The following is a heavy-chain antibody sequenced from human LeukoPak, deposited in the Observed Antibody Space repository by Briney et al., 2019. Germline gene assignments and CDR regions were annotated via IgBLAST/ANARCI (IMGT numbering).Heavy chain of an antibody. CDR3: ARLDDFWSGYG. V-gene: IGHV4-39*01. J-gene: IGHJ4*02. Sequence: SETLSLTCTVSGGSISSSSYYWGWIRQPPGKGLEWIGSIYYSGSTYYNPSLKSRVTISVDTSKNQFSLKLSSVTAADTAVYYCARLDDFWSGYGWGQGTLVTVSS. CDR1: GGSISSSSYY. CDR2: IYYSGST. D-gene: IGHD3-3*01.